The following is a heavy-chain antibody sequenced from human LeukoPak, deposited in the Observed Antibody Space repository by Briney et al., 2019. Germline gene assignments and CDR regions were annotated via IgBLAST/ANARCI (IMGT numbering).Heavy chain of an antibody. CDR3: ARLGGYHDPPDY. Sequence: PSETLSLTCTVSGGSISSPTYYWAWIRQPPGQELEWIKTIHHSGSTYDNPSLKSRFTMSVDTSKNQFFLNLSFVTAADTAVYYCARLGGYHDPPDYWGQGTLVTVSS. J-gene: IGHJ4*02. CDR2: IHHSGST. D-gene: IGHD3-16*02. V-gene: IGHV4-39*01. CDR1: GGSISSPTYY.